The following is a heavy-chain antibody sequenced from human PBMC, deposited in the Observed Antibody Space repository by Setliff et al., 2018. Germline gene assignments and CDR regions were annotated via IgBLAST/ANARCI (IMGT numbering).Heavy chain of an antibody. V-gene: IGHV4-61*09. Sequence: SSETLSLTCTVSGGSITSGSNYWSWIRHPAGRGLEWMGHIDPSGNTNYHPSLRSRVTISRDTSKNQFSLKLTSVTAADTAVYFCARSLSSGSYWNPRPFYSDSWGQGTLGTVS. CDR2: IDPSGNT. CDR3: ARSLSSGSYWNPRPFYSDS. J-gene: IGHJ4*02. CDR1: GGSITSGSNY. D-gene: IGHD3-10*01.